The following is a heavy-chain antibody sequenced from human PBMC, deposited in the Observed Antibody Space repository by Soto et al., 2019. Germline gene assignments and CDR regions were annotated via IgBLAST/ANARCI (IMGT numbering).Heavy chain of an antibody. J-gene: IGHJ4*02. Sequence: PAETLSLTCTVSGGSVSKSNYYWVWIRHSPGKGLEWIGSVYYRGRSYSKSSVKSRVTISVDTSKNQFSLNLNSVTASDTAVYYCVSQRTSVLTQAYFDYWGPGALVTVSS. CDR2: VYYRGRS. D-gene: IGHD2-8*01. V-gene: IGHV4-39*01. CDR3: VSQRTSVLTQAYFDY. CDR1: GGSVSKSNYY.